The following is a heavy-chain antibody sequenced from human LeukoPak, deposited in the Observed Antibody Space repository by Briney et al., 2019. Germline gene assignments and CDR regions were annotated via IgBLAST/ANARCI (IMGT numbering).Heavy chain of an antibody. J-gene: IGHJ5*02. CDR3: ARGYRDIRGDYLGYFWFDP. CDR2: VYYSGNT. CDR1: GGSISSDTYY. Sequence: TSETLSLTCTVSGGSISSDTYYWGWIRQPPGKGLEWIGSVYYSGNTHYNPSLKSRVTISVDTSKNQFSLKLSSVTAADTAVYYCARGYRDIRGDYLGYFWFDPWGQATLVTVSS. V-gene: IGHV4-39*07. D-gene: IGHD4-17*01.